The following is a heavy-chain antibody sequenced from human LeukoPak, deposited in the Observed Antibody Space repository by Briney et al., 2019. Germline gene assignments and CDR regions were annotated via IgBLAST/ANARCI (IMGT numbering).Heavy chain of an antibody. V-gene: IGHV1-69*05. D-gene: IGHD2-15*01. CDR3: ARGVRSPGWELHYYNAFDI. CDR2: IIPIFGTA. J-gene: IGHJ3*02. CDR1: GGTFSSYA. Sequence: SVKVSCKASGGTFSSYAISWVRQAPGQGLEWMGRIIPIFGTANYAQKFQGRVTITTDESTSTAYMELSSLRSEDTAVYYCARGVRSPGWELHYYNAFDIWGQGTMVTVSS.